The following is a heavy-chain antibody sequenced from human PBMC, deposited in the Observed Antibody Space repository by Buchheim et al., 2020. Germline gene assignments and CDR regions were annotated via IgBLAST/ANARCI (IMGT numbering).Heavy chain of an antibody. CDR3: ARGRPYYYDSSGYLSGNPFDY. CDR2: IYHSGST. Sequence: QLQLQESGSGLVKPSQTLSLTCAVSGGSISSGGYSWSWIRQPPGKGLEWIGYIYHSGSTYYNPSLKSRITISVDRSTNQFSLKLSSVTAADTAVYYCARGRPYYYDSSGYLSGNPFDYWGQGTL. D-gene: IGHD3-22*01. J-gene: IGHJ4*02. CDR1: GGSISSGGYS. V-gene: IGHV4-30-2*01.